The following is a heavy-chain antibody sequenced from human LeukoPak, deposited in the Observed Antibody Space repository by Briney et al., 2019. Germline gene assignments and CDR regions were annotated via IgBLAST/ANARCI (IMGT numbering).Heavy chain of an antibody. Sequence: SETLSLTCTVSGASISSYYWSWIRQTPEKGLEWMGHIHSSGGSSYYPSLKSRLTLSIDTSRNQLSLKLPSVTAADTAVYFCARLGSYYDFWGQGALVTVSS. D-gene: IGHD1-26*01. CDR3: ARLGSYYDF. J-gene: IGHJ4*02. CDR1: GASISSYY. CDR2: IHSSGGS. V-gene: IGHV4-4*09.